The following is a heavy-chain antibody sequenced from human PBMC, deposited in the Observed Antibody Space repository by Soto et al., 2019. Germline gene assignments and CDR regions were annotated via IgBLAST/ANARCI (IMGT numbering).Heavy chain of an antibody. V-gene: IGHV1-24*01. Sequence: ASVKVSCKVSGYTLTELSMHWVRQAPGKGLEWMGGFDPEDGETIYAQKFQGRVTMTEDTSTDTAYMELSSLRSEDTAVYYCATDCCGGSYPFHWGQGTLVTVPS. CDR2: FDPEDGET. CDR1: GYTLTELS. J-gene: IGHJ1*01. D-gene: IGHD2-15*01. CDR3: ATDCCGGSYPFH.